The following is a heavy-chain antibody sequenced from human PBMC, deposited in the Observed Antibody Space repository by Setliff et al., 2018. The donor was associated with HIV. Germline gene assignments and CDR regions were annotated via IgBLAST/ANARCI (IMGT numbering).Heavy chain of an antibody. J-gene: IGHJ3*02. CDR2: IYHSGST. CDR1: GYSISSGFY. CDR3: ASGNHNAYEI. V-gene: IGHV4-38-2*01. Sequence: KPSETLSLTCAVSGYSISSGFYWGWIRQPPGKGLEWIGSIYHSGSTYYNPSLRRVSMSVDTSKSQFSLKLTSVTAADTAVYYCASGNHNAYEIWGQGTMVTVSS.